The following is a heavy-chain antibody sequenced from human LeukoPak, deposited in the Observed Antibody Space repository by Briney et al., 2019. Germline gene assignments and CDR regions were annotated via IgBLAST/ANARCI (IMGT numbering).Heavy chain of an antibody. CDR1: GFTFSSYG. D-gene: IGHD4-23*01. Sequence: GGSLRLSCAASGFTFSSYGMHWVRQAPGKGLEWVSSISSSSSYIYYADSVKGRFTISRDNAKNSLYLQMNSLRAEDTAVYCARMVGNSWLRARVGNDYWGQGTLVTVSS. J-gene: IGHJ4*02. V-gene: IGHV3-21*01. CDR2: ISSSSSYI. CDR3: ARMVGNSWLRARVGNDY.